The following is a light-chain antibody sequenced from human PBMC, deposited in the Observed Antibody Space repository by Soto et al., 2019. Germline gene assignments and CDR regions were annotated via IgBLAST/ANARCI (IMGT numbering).Light chain of an antibody. V-gene: IGKV1-5*03. J-gene: IGKJ1*01. Sequence: IHMTQSTSTLSGSVAYRVTITCRASQTISRWFAWYQQKKGKAPKLLIYTAATLKSGVPSRFSGSGYGTEFILTISSLQTDDFATYYCQHYNSYSDAFGQGTKVDIK. CDR2: TAA. CDR1: QTISRW. CDR3: QHYNSYSDA.